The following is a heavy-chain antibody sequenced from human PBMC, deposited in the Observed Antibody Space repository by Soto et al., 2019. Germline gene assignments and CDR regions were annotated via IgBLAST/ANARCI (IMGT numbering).Heavy chain of an antibody. V-gene: IGHV4-4*02. Sequence: SSETLSLTCAVSSGTISSSNWWTWVRQPPGKGLEWIGESNQSGNPNYNPSLRSRVTISVDTSKDQFFLRLSSVTAADTAVYYCARHGHWAPFDDWGQGTLVTVSS. D-gene: IGHD3-16*01. CDR1: SGTISSSNW. CDR2: SNQSGNP. J-gene: IGHJ4*02. CDR3: ARHGHWAPFDD.